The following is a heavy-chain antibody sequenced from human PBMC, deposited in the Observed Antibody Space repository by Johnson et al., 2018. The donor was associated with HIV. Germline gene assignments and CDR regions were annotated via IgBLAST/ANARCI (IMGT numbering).Heavy chain of an antibody. CDR3: ARDNYYDSSGSPAFDI. J-gene: IGHJ3*02. V-gene: IGHV3-20*04. CDR1: GFTFDEYG. D-gene: IGHD3-22*01. Sequence: VQLVESGGGVVRPGGSLRVSCVASGFTFDEYGMSWVRQAPGKGLEWVSGINWNGGSTGYADPVKGRFTISRDNAKNTLYLQMNSLRAEDTAVYYCARDNYYDSSGSPAFDIWGQGTMVTVSS. CDR2: INWNGGST.